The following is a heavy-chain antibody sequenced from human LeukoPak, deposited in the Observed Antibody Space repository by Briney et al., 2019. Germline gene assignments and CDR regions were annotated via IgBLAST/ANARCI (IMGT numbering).Heavy chain of an antibody. J-gene: IGHJ6*02. CDR2: IYYSGST. CDR3: ARAQGTTIFGADYYYGMDV. CDR1: GGSISSYY. V-gene: IGHV4-59*01. D-gene: IGHD3-3*01. Sequence: PSETLSLTCTVSGGSISSYYWSWIRQPPGKGLEWIGYIYYSGSTNYNPSLKSRVTISVDTSKNQFSLKLSSVTAADTAVYYCARAQGTTIFGADYYYGMDVWGQGTTVTVSS.